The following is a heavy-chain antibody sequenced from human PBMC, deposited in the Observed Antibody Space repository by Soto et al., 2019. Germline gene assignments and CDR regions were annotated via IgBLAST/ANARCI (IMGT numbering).Heavy chain of an antibody. CDR1: GFTFSRYG. Sequence: PGGSLRLSCAASGFTFSRYGMNWLRQAPGKGLEWVASFSSSTSYVYYADSVKGRFSTSRDNAKNILYLEMYALRTEDTAVYYCARDPSEGRVGNWFESWGQGTLVTVSS. V-gene: IGHV3-21*06. CDR2: FSSSTSYV. J-gene: IGHJ5*01. CDR3: ARDPSEGRVGNWFES. D-gene: IGHD2-2*01.